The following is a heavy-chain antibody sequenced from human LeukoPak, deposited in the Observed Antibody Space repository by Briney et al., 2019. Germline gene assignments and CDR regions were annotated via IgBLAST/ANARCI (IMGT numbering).Heavy chain of an antibody. CDR1: GFTFSSYW. CDR3: ACRGHYYDSSGYSGKRDY. D-gene: IGHD3-22*01. Sequence: GGSLRLSCAASGFTFSSYWMSWVRQAPGKGLEWVANIKQDGSEKYYVDSVKGRFTISRDNAKNSLYLQMNSLRAEDTAVYYCACRGHYYDSSGYSGKRDYWGQGTLVTVSS. CDR2: IKQDGSEK. V-gene: IGHV3-7*01. J-gene: IGHJ4*02.